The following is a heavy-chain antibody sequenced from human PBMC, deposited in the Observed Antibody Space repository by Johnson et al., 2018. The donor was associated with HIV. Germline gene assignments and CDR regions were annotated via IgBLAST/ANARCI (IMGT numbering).Heavy chain of an antibody. Sequence: QVQLVESGGGVVQPGRSLRLSCAASGFTFSSYGMHWVRQAPGKGLEWVAVISYNGSNKYYADSVKGRFTISRDNSKNTIYLQMNSLRAEDTAVYYCARDSPLGRGLDIWGRGTVVTVSS. CDR2: ISYNGSNK. CDR1: GFTFSSYG. D-gene: IGHD7-27*01. J-gene: IGHJ3*02. CDR3: ARDSPLGRGLDI. V-gene: IGHV3-30*03.